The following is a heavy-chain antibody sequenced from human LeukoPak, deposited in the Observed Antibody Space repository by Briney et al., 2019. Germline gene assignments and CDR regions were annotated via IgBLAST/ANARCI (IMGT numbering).Heavy chain of an antibody. CDR3: ARDFLGAGTVAATSGY. V-gene: IGHV4-39*02. J-gene: IGHJ4*02. CDR2: IYYRGST. CDR1: GGSISSDSYY. Sequence: SETLSLTCTVSGGSISSDSYYWGWIRQPPGKGLEWIGSIYYRGSTYYNPSLKSRVTISVDTSKNQFSLQLSSVTAADTAVYYCARDFLGAGTVAATSGYWGQGTLVTVSS. D-gene: IGHD1-26*01.